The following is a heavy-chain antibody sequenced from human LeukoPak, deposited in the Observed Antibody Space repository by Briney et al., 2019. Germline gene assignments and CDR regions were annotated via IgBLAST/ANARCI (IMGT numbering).Heavy chain of an antibody. CDR1: GFTFSSYS. CDR2: ISSSSSYI. CDR3: TRGVSGQWDWFDP. Sequence: GGSLRLSCAASGFTFSSYSMNWVRQAPGKGLEWVSSISSSSSYIYYADSVKGRFTISRDNAKNSLYLQMNSLRAEDTAAYYCTRGVSGQWDWFDPWGQGTLVTVSS. V-gene: IGHV3-21*01. J-gene: IGHJ5*02. D-gene: IGHD3-3*01.